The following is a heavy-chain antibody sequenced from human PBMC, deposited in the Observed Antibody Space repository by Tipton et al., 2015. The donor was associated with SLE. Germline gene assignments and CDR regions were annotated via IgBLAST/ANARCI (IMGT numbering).Heavy chain of an antibody. D-gene: IGHD2-21*02. Sequence: TLSLTCVVSGGSINTYFWSWIRQPPGKGLEWIGYIYHSGTTNYNPSLKSRITISVDTSKNQFSLDLCSVTAADTAVYYCARLTVTPHWYFDLWGRGTPVTVSS. J-gene: IGHJ2*01. CDR2: IYHSGTT. CDR1: GGSINTYF. CDR3: ARLTVTPHWYFDL. V-gene: IGHV4-59*08.